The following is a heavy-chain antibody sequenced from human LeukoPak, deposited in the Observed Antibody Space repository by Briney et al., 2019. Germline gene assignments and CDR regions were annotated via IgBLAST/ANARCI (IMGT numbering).Heavy chain of an antibody. CDR3: ARGGEYSSSYLYYYYYYMDV. V-gene: IGHV4-34*01. J-gene: IGHJ6*03. CDR1: GGSFSGYY. CDR2: INHSGST. Sequence: SETLSLTCAVYGGSFSGYYWSWIRQPPGKGLEWIGEINHSGSTNYNPSLKSRVTISVDTSKNQFSLKLSSVTAADTAVYYCARGGEYSSSYLYYYYYYMDVWGKGTRSPSP. D-gene: IGHD6-13*01.